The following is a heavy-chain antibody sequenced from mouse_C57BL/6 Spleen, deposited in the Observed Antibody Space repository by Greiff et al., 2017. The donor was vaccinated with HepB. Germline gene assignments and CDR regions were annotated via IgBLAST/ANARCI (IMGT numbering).Heavy chain of an antibody. D-gene: IGHD2-5*01. J-gene: IGHJ1*03. CDR2: IDPEDGDT. V-gene: IGHV14-1*01. Sequence: VQLQQSGAELVRPGASVKLSCTASGFNIKDYYMHWVKQRPEQGLEWIGRIDPEDGDTEYAPKFQGKATMTADPSSNTAYLQLSSLTSEDTAVYYCTTAGYSNSWYFDVWGTGTTVTVSS. CDR1: GFNIKDYY. CDR3: TTAGYSNSWYFDV.